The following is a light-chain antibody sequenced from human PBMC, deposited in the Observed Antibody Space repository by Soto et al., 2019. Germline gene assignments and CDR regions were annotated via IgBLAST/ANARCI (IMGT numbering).Light chain of an antibody. CDR3: CSYGGSSTSVV. Sequence: QSALTQPASVSGSPGQSITISCTGTSSDVGSYNLVSWYQQHPGKAPKLMIYEGSKRPSGVSNRFSGSKSGNTASLTISGLQAEDEADYYCCSYGGSSTSVVFGGGTKLTFL. CDR2: EGS. CDR1: SSDVGSYNL. J-gene: IGLJ2*01. V-gene: IGLV2-23*01.